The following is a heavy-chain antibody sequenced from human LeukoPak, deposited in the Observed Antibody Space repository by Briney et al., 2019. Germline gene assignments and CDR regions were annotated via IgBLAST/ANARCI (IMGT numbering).Heavy chain of an antibody. D-gene: IGHD3-9*01. Sequence: PSETLSLTCTVSGGSVSSTEFYWGWIRQPPGKGLQWIGNNYYTGSTYYNPSLNSRVTMSVDTSQNQFSLEMTSVTAADTAVYYCARLSKGRYFDYIFDYWGQGTLVTVSS. CDR2: NYYTGST. V-gene: IGHV4-39*01. CDR1: GGSVSSTEFY. J-gene: IGHJ4*02. CDR3: ARLSKGRYFDYIFDY.